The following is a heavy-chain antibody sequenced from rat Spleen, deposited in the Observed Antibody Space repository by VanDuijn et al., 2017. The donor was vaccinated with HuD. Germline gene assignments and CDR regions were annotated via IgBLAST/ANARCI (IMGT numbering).Heavy chain of an antibody. D-gene: IGHD1-4*01. J-gene: IGHJ2*01. V-gene: IGHV2S12*01. CDR3: VRERGPGFAFYFDY. CDR2: KSTGGNT. Sequence: QVQLKESGPGLVQSSQTLSLTCTVSGFSLTSNGVSWVRQPPGKGLEWIAAKSTGGNTYYNSGLKSRLGISRDTSKSQVFLKMNRLKTEDTAIYFCVRERGPGFAFYFDYWGQGVMVTVSS. CDR1: GFSLTSNG.